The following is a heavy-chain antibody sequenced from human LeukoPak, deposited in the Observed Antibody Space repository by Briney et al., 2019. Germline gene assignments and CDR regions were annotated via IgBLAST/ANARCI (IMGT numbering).Heavy chain of an antibody. D-gene: IGHD3-22*01. CDR2: ISTYTGNT. CDR3: ARVLVVSSDAFDI. CDR1: GYTFTSYA. V-gene: IGHV1-18*01. J-gene: IGHJ3*02. Sequence: GASVKVSCKTSGYTFTSYAISWVRQAPGQGLECMGWISTYTGNTDYAQKLQGRVTMTTDTSTSTAYMELRSLSSDDTAVYYCARVLVVSSDAFDICGQGTMVTVSS.